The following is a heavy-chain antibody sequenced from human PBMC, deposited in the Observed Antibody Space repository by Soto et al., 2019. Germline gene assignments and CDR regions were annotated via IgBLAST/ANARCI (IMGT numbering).Heavy chain of an antibody. V-gene: IGHV4-30-2*01. Sequence: SETLSLTCDVSGDTISTGGYTWAWIRQPPGKALEWIRHTYHSGNPYYNPSLKSRVIISVDRSKNQFSLKVRSVTAADTAVYYCARGGRFLEWLLYDYYYYGMDVWGQGTTVTVSS. CDR3: ARGGRFLEWLLYDYYYYGMDV. CDR1: GDTISTGGYT. CDR2: TYHSGNP. J-gene: IGHJ6*02. D-gene: IGHD3-3*01.